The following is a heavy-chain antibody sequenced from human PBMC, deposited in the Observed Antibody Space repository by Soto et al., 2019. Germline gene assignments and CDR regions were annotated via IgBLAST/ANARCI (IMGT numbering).Heavy chain of an antibody. CDR2: ISYDGSNK. V-gene: IGHV3-30-3*01. J-gene: IGHJ4*02. Sequence: QVQLVESGGGVVQPGRSLRLSCAASGFTFSSYAMHWVRQAPGKGLEWVAVISYDGSNKYYADSVKGRFTISRDNSKNTLHLQMNSLRAEDTAVYYCARGGATTGDYWGQGTLVTVSS. CDR3: ARGGATTGDY. CDR1: GFTFSSYA. D-gene: IGHD1-26*01.